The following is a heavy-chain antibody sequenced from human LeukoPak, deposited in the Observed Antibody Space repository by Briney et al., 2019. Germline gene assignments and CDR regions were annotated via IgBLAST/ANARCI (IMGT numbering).Heavy chain of an antibody. V-gene: IGHV1-2*02. CDR1: GFTFTDYY. D-gene: IGHD6-13*01. J-gene: IGHJ4*02. CDR3: ARSPYSSSWYLVF. CDR2: INPNTGGT. Sequence: ASVKVSCKTSGFTFTDYYIHWVRQAPGQGLEWMGWINPNTGGTKYAPKFQDRVTMTRDTSISAAYMDLSRLISDDTAVYYCARSPYSSSWYLVFWGQGTLVTVSS.